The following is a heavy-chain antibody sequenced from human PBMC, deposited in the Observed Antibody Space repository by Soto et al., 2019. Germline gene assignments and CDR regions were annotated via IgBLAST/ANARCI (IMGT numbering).Heavy chain of an antibody. CDR2: ITGTGGDT. V-gene: IGHV3-23*01. CDR1: GFTFSNFV. J-gene: IGHJ6*02. Sequence: LRLSCAASGFTFSNFVMRWVRQTPGKGLEWVSTITGTGGDTYHTDSVKGRFTISRDNSKNTLYLQMSSLRAEDTALYYCTKASSDRHHMDVWGQGTTVTVSS. CDR3: TKASSDRHHMDV.